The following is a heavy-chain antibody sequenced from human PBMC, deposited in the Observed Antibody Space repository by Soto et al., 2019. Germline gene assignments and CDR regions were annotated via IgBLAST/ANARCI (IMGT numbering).Heavy chain of an antibody. CDR2: INHTGGT. Sequence: SETLSLTCTVSGDSINNYYWSWIRQPPGKRLEWIGEINHTGGTHYNPSLKSRVTMSVDTSKNQFSLRLSSVTAADTAIYYCATRITVFGLLIPPFDPWGQGTQVTVSS. CDR1: GDSINNYY. J-gene: IGHJ5*02. D-gene: IGHD3-3*01. V-gene: IGHV4-59*04. CDR3: ATRITVFGLLIPPFDP.